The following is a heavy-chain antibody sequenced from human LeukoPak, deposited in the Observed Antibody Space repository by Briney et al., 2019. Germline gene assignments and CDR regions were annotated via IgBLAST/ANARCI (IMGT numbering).Heavy chain of an antibody. CDR2: IYTSGST. D-gene: IGHD2-2*01. Sequence: SETLSLTCTVSGGSISSYYWSWIRQPAGKGLEWIGRIYTSGSTNYNPSLKSRVTMSVDTSKNQFSLKLSSVTAADTAVYYCARPRAHSSTSCCYFDYWGQGTLVTVSS. CDR3: ARPRAHSSTSCCYFDY. J-gene: IGHJ4*02. V-gene: IGHV4-4*07. CDR1: GGSISSYY.